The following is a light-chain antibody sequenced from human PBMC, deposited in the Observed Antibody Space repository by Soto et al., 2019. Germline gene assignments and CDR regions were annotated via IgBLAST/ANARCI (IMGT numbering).Light chain of an antibody. CDR1: QSISDT. CDR2: SAS. J-gene: IGKJ1*01. Sequence: EIVMTQSPSTLSVSPGGRATLYCRASQSISDTLAWYQQKPGQAPRLLIYSASRRATGFPGRFSGSGSGTDFTLTISSLQSEDLAVYYCQQYNNWPWTFGQGTKVDIK. V-gene: IGKV3-15*01. CDR3: QQYNNWPWT.